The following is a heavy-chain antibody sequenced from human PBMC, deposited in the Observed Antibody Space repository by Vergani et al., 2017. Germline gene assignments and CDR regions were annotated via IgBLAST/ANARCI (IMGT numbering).Heavy chain of an antibody. CDR1: GFTFSSYA. Sequence: EVPLLESGGGLVQPGGSLRLSCAASGFTFSSYAMSWVRQAPGKGLEWVSAISGSGGSTYYADSVKGRFTISRDNSKNTLYLQMNSLRAEDTAVYYCAKDRHIVVVTAIRGLDYWGQGTLVTVSS. CDR2: ISGSGGST. CDR3: AKDRHIVVVTAIRGLDY. V-gene: IGHV3-23*01. D-gene: IGHD2-21*02. J-gene: IGHJ4*02.